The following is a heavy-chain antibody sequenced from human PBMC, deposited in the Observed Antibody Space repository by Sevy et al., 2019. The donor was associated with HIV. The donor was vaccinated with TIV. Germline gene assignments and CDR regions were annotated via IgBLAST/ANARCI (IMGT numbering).Heavy chain of an antibody. V-gene: IGHV3-33*01. CDR2: IWYDGSNK. Sequence: GGSLRLSCAASGFTFSSYGMHWVRQAPGKGLEWVAVIWYDGSNKYYADSVKGRFTISRDNSKNTLYLQMNSLRAEDRAVYYCARDHLFGITGTDNFDYWGQGTLVTVSS. J-gene: IGHJ4*02. D-gene: IGHD1-7*01. CDR1: GFTFSSYG. CDR3: ARDHLFGITGTDNFDY.